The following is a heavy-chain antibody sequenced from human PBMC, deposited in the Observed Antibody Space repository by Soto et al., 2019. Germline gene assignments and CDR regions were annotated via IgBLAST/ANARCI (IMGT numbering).Heavy chain of an antibody. Sequence: QVQLVESGGGVVQPGRSLRLSCAASGFTFSSYGMHWVRQAPGKGLEWVAVIWYDGSNKYYADSVKGRFTISRDNSKNTLYLQMNSLRAEDTAVYYCASAATGYSSGGYDYWGQGTLVTVSS. J-gene: IGHJ4*02. CDR2: IWYDGSNK. CDR3: ASAATGYSSGGYDY. V-gene: IGHV3-33*01. CDR1: GFTFSSYG. D-gene: IGHD6-19*01.